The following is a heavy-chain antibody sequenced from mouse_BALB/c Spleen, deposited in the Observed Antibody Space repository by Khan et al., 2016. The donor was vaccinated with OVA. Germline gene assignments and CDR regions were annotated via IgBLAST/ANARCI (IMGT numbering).Heavy chain of an antibody. V-gene: IGHV1-76*01. J-gene: IGHJ2*01. Sequence: VQLVESGAELVRPGASVKLSCKTSGYIFTSYWIHWVKQRPGQGLEWIARIYPGTDNTYYTEKVKDRATLTADKSSRTAYMQLSSLKSEDSAVYFCAREEALYYFNYWGQGTTLTVSS. D-gene: IGHD3-2*02. CDR3: AREEALYYFNY. CDR1: GYIFTSYW. CDR2: IYPGTDNT.